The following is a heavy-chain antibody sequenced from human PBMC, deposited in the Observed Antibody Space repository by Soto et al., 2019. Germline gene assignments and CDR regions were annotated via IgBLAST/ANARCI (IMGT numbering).Heavy chain of an antibody. CDR1: RFTFSSSW. V-gene: IGHV3-7*03. J-gene: IGHJ6*02. Sequence: GGSLRLSCAASRFTFSSSWMHWVCQAPEKGLDWVADIKCDGSEKYYVDSVKGRLTISRDNAKNSLYLQVNNLRAEGMTVYYCVSPSSSRGYSYDYYYGMDVWGQGTTVTVSS. D-gene: IGHD5-18*01. CDR3: VSPSSSRGYSYDYYYGMDV. CDR2: IKCDGSEK.